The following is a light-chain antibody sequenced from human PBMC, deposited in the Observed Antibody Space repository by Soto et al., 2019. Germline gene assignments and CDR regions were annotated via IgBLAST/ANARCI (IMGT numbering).Light chain of an antibody. CDR1: QSVTSNY. CDR3: QQYGRSVPWT. CDR2: GAS. Sequence: IVLTQSPGTLSLSPGERATLSGRASQSVTSNYLAWYQHKPGQPPRLLISGASSRATGIPDRFSGSGSGTDFTLTISRLEPEDVAVYYCQQYGRSVPWTFGQGTKVEIK. V-gene: IGKV3-20*01. J-gene: IGKJ1*01.